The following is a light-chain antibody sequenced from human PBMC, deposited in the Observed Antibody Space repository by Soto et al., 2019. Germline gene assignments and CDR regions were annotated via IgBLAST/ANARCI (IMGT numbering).Light chain of an antibody. Sequence: QSALTQPASVSGSPGQSITISCSGTSNDVGAYNFVSWYQQHPGRAPKLILYDVTSRPSNVSIRFSGSKSGNTASLSISGLRPEDEADYFCSSYTSSRTHVFGTGTKV. CDR3: SSYTSSRTHV. CDR2: DVT. V-gene: IGLV2-14*03. J-gene: IGLJ1*01. CDR1: SNDVGAYNF.